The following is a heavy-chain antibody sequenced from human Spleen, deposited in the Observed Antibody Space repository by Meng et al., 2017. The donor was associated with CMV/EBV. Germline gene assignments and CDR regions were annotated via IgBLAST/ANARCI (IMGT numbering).Heavy chain of an antibody. CDR3: ARSMSNFGVFPY. CDR1: GYTFGNYY. J-gene: IGHJ4*02. V-gene: IGHV1-46*04. CDR2: INPSGDTT. Sequence: SCKASGYTFGNYYMHWVRQAPGQGLEWMGIINPSGDTTTYAQRLRGRVTVTRDGSTNTVYMELSSLRSDDTAMYYCARSMSNFGVFPYWGQGTLVTVSS. D-gene: IGHD3-3*01.